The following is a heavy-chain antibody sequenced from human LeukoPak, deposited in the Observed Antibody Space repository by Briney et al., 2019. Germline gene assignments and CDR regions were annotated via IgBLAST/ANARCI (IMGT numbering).Heavy chain of an antibody. J-gene: IGHJ4*02. CDR1: GGSISSSSYY. Sequence: PSETLSLTCTVSGGSISSSSYYWGWIRQPPGKGLEWTGSIYYSGSTYYNPSLKSRVTISVDTSKNQFSLRLSSVTAADTAVYYCARDRQGEFDYWGQGTLVTVSS. CDR2: IYYSGST. D-gene: IGHD3-16*01. CDR3: ARDRQGEFDY. V-gene: IGHV4-39*07.